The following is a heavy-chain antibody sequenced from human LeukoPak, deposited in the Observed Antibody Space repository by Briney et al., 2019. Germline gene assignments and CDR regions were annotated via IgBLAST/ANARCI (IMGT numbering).Heavy chain of an antibody. CDR2: INHSGST. V-gene: IGHV4-34*01. CDR3: ARQGSGSSYYYYTFPY. Sequence: PSETLSLTCAVYGGSFSGYYWSWIRQPPGKGLEWIGEINHSGSTNYNPSLKSRVTMSVDTSNNHFYLKLSSVTAADTAVYYCARQGSGSSYYYYTFPYWAQGTLVAVSS. D-gene: IGHD1-26*01. J-gene: IGHJ4*02. CDR1: GGSFSGYY.